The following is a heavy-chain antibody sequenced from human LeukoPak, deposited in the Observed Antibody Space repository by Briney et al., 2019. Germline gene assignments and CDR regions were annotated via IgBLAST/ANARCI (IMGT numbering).Heavy chain of an antibody. D-gene: IGHD3-22*01. Sequence: ASVKVSCKASGGTFSSYAISWVRQAPGQGLEWMGRIIPILGIANYAQKFQGRVTITADKSTSTAYMELSSLRSEDTAVYYCAREPLAPYDSSGYYFDHWGQGTLVTVSS. V-gene: IGHV1-69*04. CDR1: GGTFSSYA. CDR3: AREPLAPYDSSGYYFDH. CDR2: IIPILGIA. J-gene: IGHJ4*02.